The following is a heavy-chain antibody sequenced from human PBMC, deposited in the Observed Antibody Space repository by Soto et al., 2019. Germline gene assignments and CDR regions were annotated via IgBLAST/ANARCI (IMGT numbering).Heavy chain of an antibody. Sequence: ETLSLTCTVSGGSISSSSYYWGWIRQPPGKGLEWIGSIYYSGSTYYNPSLKSRVTISVDTSKNQFSLKLSSVTAADTAVYYCASQYYDFWSGYRANYYYYGMDVWGQGTTVS. J-gene: IGHJ6*02. CDR1: GGSISSSSYY. CDR3: ASQYYDFWSGYRANYYYYGMDV. D-gene: IGHD3-3*01. V-gene: IGHV4-39*01. CDR2: IYYSGST.